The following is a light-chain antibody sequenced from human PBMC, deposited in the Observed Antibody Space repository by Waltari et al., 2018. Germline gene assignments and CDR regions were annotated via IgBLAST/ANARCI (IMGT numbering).Light chain of an antibody. CDR3: CSYANAKWV. V-gene: IGLV2-11*01. J-gene: IGLJ3*02. Sequence: QSVLTQPRSVSGSPGQSVAISCPGTSSAVGSYDYVSWYQQYPGKAPNVMICGVYKRPSGVPVRFSGSKSGNTASLTISGLQAEDEADYYCCSYANAKWVFGGGTRLTVL. CDR1: SSAVGSYDY. CDR2: GVY.